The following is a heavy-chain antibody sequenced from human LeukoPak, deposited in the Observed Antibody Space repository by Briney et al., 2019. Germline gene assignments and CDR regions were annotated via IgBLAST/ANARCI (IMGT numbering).Heavy chain of an antibody. CDR3: AKGSGYEHNYYYYYMDV. CDR1: GFTFDDYG. D-gene: IGHD5-12*01. Sequence: GGSLRLSCAASGFTFDDYGMSWVRQAPGKGLEWVSGINWNGGSTGYADSVKGRFTISRDNAKNTLYLQMNSLRAEDTAVYYCAKGSGYEHNYYYYYMDVWGKGTTVTISS. J-gene: IGHJ6*03. V-gene: IGHV3-20*04. CDR2: INWNGGST.